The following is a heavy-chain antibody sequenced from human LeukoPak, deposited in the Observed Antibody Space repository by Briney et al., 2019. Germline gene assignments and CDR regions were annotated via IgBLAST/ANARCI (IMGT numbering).Heavy chain of an antibody. J-gene: IGHJ4*02. CDR3: AKDRTAMVGRYFDY. CDR2: IRYDGSNK. Sequence: GGSLRLSCAASGFTFSSYGMHWVRQAPGKGLEWVAFIRYDGSNKYYADSVKGRSTISRDNSKNTLHLQMNSLRAEDTAVYYCAKDRTAMVGRYFDYWGQGTLVTVSS. V-gene: IGHV3-30*02. CDR1: GFTFSSYG. D-gene: IGHD5-18*01.